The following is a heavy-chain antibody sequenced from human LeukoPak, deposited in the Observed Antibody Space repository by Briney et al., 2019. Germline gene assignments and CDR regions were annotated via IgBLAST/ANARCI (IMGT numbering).Heavy chain of an antibody. Sequence: PSETLSLTCTVSGGSIRSSYYYWGWIRQPPGKGLEWIGSIYDSGSTYYNPSLKSRVTISVDTSKNQFSLKLSSVTAADTAVYYCARKETTSFDYWGQGTLVTVSS. CDR1: GGSIRSSYYY. D-gene: IGHD1-7*01. V-gene: IGHV4-39*07. CDR3: ARKETTSFDY. J-gene: IGHJ4*02. CDR2: IYDSGST.